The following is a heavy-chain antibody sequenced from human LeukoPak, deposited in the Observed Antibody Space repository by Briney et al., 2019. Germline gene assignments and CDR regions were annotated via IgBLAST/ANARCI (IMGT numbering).Heavy chain of an antibody. V-gene: IGHV1-2*02. D-gene: IGHD4-17*01. J-gene: IGHJ4*02. CDR1: GYTFTGYY. CDR2: INPNSGGT. Sequence: ASVKVSCKASGYTFTGYYMHWVRQAPGQGLEWMGWINPNSGGTNYAQKFQGRVTMTRDTSISTAYMELSRLRSEDTAVYYCARDYGDGDYGGGFDYWGQGTLVTVSS. CDR3: ARDYGDGDYGGGFDY.